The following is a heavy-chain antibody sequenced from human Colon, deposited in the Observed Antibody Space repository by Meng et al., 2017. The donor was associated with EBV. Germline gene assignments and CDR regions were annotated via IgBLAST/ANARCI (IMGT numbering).Heavy chain of an antibody. V-gene: IGHV6-1*01. D-gene: IGHD1-1*01. CDR3: ARETTGGYYFDY. Sequence: QVQLQQSGPGLVRPSQTLSLTCGIPGDSVSSNTAAWNWIRQSPSRGLEWLGRTYYRSKWYDDYALSVKSRLTINPDTSKNQFSLQLNSVTPEDTAVYFCARETTGGYYFDYWGQGTMVTVSA. CDR1: GDSVSSNTAA. CDR2: TYYRSKWYD. J-gene: IGHJ4*02.